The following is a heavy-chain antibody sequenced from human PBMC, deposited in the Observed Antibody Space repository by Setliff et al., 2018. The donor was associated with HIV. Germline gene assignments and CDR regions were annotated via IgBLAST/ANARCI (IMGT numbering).Heavy chain of an antibody. CDR2: INPNSGGT. V-gene: IGHV1-2*02. J-gene: IGHJ5*02. CDR3: ASTPGEGWFDP. CDR1: GYTFTAYY. Sequence: ASVKVSCKASGYTFTAYYTHWVRQAPGQGLEWMGWINPNSGGTNYAQKFQGRVTMTRDTSISTAYMELSGLRSDDTAVYYCASTPGEGWFDPWGQGTLVTVSS.